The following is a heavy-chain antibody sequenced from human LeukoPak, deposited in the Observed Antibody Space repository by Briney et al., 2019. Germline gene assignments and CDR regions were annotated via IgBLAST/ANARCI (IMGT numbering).Heavy chain of an antibody. J-gene: IGHJ4*02. V-gene: IGHV3-30*18. Sequence: GGSLRLSCAASGFTFSSYGMHWVRQAPGKGLEWVAVISYDGSNKYYADSVKGRFTISRDNSKNTLYLQMNSLRAEDTAVYYCAKDRLLSPLVGATTDFDYWGQGTLVTVSS. CDR1: GFTFSSYG. CDR3: AKDRLLSPLVGATTDFDY. CDR2: ISYDGSNK. D-gene: IGHD1-26*01.